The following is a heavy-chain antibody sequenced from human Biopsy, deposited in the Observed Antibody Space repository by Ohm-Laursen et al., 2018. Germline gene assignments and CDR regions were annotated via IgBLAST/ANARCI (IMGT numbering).Heavy chain of an antibody. J-gene: IGHJ4*02. CDR3: AADINVWNVND. Sequence: GASVKVSCKVSGYRLTELSMHWVRQAPGQGLEWMGGFTPENGRIVYSQKFQGRVTMTEDTSTSTAYMEVWRLRSDDTAVYYCAADINVWNVNDWGQGTQVIVSS. D-gene: IGHD1-1*01. V-gene: IGHV1-24*01. CDR1: GYRLTELS. CDR2: FTPENGRI.